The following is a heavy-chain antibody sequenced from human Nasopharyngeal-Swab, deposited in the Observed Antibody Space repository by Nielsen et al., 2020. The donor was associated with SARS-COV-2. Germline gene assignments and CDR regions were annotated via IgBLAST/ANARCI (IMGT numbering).Heavy chain of an antibody. CDR1: GYTFTGYY. J-gene: IGHJ6*02. V-gene: IGHV1-2*04. Sequence: ASVKVSCKASGYTFTGYYMHWVRQAPGQGLEWMGWINPNSGGTNYAQKFQGWVTMTRDTSISTAYMELSRLRSDDTAMYYCARERRIVATILSDYYYGMDVWGQGTTVTVSS. CDR2: INPNSGGT. CDR3: ARERRIVATILSDYYYGMDV. D-gene: IGHD5-12*01.